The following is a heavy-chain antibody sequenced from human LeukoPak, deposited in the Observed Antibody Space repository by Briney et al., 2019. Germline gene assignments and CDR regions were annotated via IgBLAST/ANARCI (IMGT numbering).Heavy chain of an antibody. J-gene: IGHJ4*02. Sequence: PGGSLRLSCAAAGFTFSSYAMSWVRQAPGKGLEWVSAISGSGGSTYYADAVKGRFTISRDNSKNTLYLQMNSLRAEDTAVYYCTGRDDYGDYWGQGIVVTVSS. V-gene: IGHV3-23*01. D-gene: IGHD1-1*01. CDR1: GFTFSSYA. CDR3: TGRDDYGDY. CDR2: ISGSGGST.